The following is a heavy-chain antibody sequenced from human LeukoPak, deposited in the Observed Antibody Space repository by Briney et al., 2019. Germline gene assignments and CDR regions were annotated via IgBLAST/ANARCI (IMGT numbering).Heavy chain of an antibody. CDR2: IYYSGIT. D-gene: IGHD2-2*01. J-gene: IGHJ5*02. CDR3: AKDGIKYQLLRFNWFDP. V-gene: IGHV4-61*01. Sequence: SETLSLTCTVSGGSISSGSYYWSWIRQPPGKGLEWIGYIYYSGITNYSPSLKSRVTMSVDTSKNQFSLKLSSVTAADTAVYYCAKDGIKYQLLRFNWFDPWGQGTLVTVSS. CDR1: GGSISSGSYY.